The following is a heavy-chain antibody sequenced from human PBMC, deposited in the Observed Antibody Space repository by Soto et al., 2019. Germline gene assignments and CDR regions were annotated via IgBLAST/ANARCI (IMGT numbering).Heavy chain of an antibody. J-gene: IGHJ4*02. CDR3: ARVGRLGDYFDF. D-gene: IGHD3-3*01. V-gene: IGHV4-30-2*01. CDR1: GGSISSGGYS. Sequence: SETLSLTCAVSGGSISSGGYSWSWIRQPPGKGLEWIGYIYHSGSTYYNPSLKSRVTISVDRSKNQFSLKLSSVTAADTAVYYCARVGRLGDYFDFWGQGTLVNVSS. CDR2: IYHSGST.